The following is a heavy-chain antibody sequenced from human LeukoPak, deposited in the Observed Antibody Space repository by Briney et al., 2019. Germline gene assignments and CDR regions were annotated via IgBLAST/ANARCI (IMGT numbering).Heavy chain of an antibody. J-gene: IGHJ4*02. CDR2: IKHREST. CDR3: AGIPWDYYDSSGYHN. CDR1: GGSFSGYY. D-gene: IGHD3-22*01. V-gene: IGHV4-34*01. Sequence: SETLSLTCAVYGGSFSGYYGSWIRQPPGKGLEGIGEIKHRESTSYSPSLKTPVTISVDTSKNQFSLKMSSVTAADTAVYYCAGIPWDYYDSSGYHNWGQGTLVTVSS.